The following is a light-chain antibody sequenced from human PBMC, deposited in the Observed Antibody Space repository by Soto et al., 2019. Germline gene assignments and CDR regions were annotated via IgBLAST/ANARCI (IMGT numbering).Light chain of an antibody. CDR3: QQYGSSPRT. CDR1: QSVSSNF. CDR2: GAS. Sequence: EIVLTQSPGTLSLSPEERATLSCRASQSVSSNFLAWYQQKPGQAPRLLIYGASSRATGIPDRFSGSGSGTDFTLTISRLEPEDFVVYYCQQYGSSPRTFGQGSKVDIK. V-gene: IGKV3-20*01. J-gene: IGKJ1*01.